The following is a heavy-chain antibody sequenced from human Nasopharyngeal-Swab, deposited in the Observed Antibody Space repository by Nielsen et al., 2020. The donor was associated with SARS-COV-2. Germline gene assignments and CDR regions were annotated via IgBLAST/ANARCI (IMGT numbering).Heavy chain of an antibody. CDR1: GFTFDDYA. CDR3: AKAHGYDSSGYYYDS. Sequence: GGSLRLSCAASGFTFDDYAMHWVRQAPGKGLEWVSGISWNSGSRGYADSVKGRFTIPRDKAKNSLYLQMNSLRAEDTALYYCAKAHGYDSSGYYYDSWVQGTLVTVSS. D-gene: IGHD3-22*01. J-gene: IGHJ5*02. CDR2: ISWNSGSR. V-gene: IGHV3-9*01.